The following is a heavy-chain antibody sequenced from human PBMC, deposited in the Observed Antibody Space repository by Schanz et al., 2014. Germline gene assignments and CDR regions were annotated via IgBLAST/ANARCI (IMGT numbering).Heavy chain of an antibody. V-gene: IGHV1-69*02. CDR3: AGTYCSSASCYTGYYYMDV. CDR1: GGTFSSFG. Sequence: QVHLVQSGAEVKKPGSSVKVSCKAPGGTFSSFGINWVRQATGQGLEWMGRIIPILGIANYAQNFQGRVTIPADKSTSTAYMELTSLRSEDTAVYYCAGTYCSSASCYTGYYYMDVWGRGTTVTVSS. CDR2: IIPILGIA. D-gene: IGHD2-2*02. J-gene: IGHJ6*03.